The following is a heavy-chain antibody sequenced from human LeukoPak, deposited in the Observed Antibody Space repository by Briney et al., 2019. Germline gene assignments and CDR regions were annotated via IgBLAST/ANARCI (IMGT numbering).Heavy chain of an antibody. CDR2: IYQSTIA. CDR3: ARVGSSGPYNWFDS. CDR1: NYSISNGYF. D-gene: IGHD6-19*01. J-gene: IGHJ5*01. V-gene: IGHV4-38-2*02. Sequence: SETLSLTCTVANYSISNGYFWAWIRQPPGKRLEWIGSIYQSTIAYYNPSLESRVTLSVDTSNNQFSLKVNSLTAADTAVYYCARVGSSGPYNWFDSWGQGTLVTVSS.